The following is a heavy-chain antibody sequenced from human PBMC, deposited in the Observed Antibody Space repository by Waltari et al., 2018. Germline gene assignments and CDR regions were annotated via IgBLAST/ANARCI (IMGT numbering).Heavy chain of an antibody. Sequence: QVQLVQSGAEVKKPGASVKVSCRVSGYSPPEYALHWVSAAPGKGLEWLGGFDPEYGEAVYAQEFQGRVTMTEDTSKDTAYMELSSLTYEDTAVYYCTRDRVGYCSGGTCYSRWFDPWGQGTLVTVSS. V-gene: IGHV1-24*01. CDR2: FDPEYGEA. D-gene: IGHD2-15*01. CDR1: GYSPPEYA. J-gene: IGHJ5*02. CDR3: TRDRVGYCSGGTCYSRWFDP.